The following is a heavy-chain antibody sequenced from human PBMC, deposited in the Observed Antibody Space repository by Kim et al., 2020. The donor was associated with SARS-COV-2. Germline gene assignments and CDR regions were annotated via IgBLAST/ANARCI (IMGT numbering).Heavy chain of an antibody. CDR1: GFSFRDYW. V-gene: IGHV3-7*03. CDR2: IDKPGREK. D-gene: IGHD1-1*01. CDR3: ARENWSFDQ. Sequence: GGSLRLSCAASGFSFRDYWMTWVRQAPGKGLEWVANIDKPGREKYYVDSVKRRFAISRDNAKNSLYLQMNGLRAEDTAVYYCARENWSFDQWGQGTLVTVSA. J-gene: IGHJ4*02.